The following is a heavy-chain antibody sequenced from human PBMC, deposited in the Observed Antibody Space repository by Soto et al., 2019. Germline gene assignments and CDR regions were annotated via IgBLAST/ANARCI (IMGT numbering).Heavy chain of an antibody. D-gene: IGHD6-6*01. V-gene: IGHV3-30*04. CDR1: GFTFSSYA. Sequence: GGSLRLSCAASGFTFSSYAMHWVRQAPGKGLEWVAVISYDGSNKYYADSVKGRFTISRDNSKNTLYLQMNSLRAEDKAVYYWARGIMCEYSSSSDYWGQGTLVTVS. J-gene: IGHJ4*02. CDR2: ISYDGSNK. CDR3: ARGIMCEYSSSSDY.